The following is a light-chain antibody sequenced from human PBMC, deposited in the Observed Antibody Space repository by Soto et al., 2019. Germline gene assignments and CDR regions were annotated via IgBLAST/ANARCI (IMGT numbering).Light chain of an antibody. J-gene: IGKJ5*01. CDR1: QRVDIY. CDR3: QQRRNWPPIT. V-gene: IGKV3-11*01. Sequence: ETVLTQSPATLSLSPGERATLSCRASQRVDIYLAWYQQKPGQPPRLLIYDASNRATGVPSRFSGSGSGTDFTLTISSLEPEDFAVYYCQQRRNWPPITFGQGTRLEIK. CDR2: DAS.